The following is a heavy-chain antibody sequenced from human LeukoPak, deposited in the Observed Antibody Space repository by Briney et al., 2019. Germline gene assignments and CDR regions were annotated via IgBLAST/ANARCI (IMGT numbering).Heavy chain of an antibody. CDR1: GYTFTSYD. CDR3: ASPIWFGELLPSV. Sequence: ASVKVSCKASGYTFTSYDINWVRQATGQGLEWMGWINPNSGGTNYAQKFQGRVTMTRDTSISTAYMELSRLRSDDTAVYYCASPIWFGELLPSVWGQGTTVTVSS. D-gene: IGHD3-10*01. J-gene: IGHJ6*02. V-gene: IGHV1-2*02. CDR2: INPNSGGT.